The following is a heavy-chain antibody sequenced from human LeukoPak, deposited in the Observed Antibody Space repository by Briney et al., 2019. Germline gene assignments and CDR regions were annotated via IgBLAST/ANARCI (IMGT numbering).Heavy chain of an antibody. V-gene: IGHV1-2*02. CDR2: INPNSGGT. Sequence: ASVKVSCKASGYTFTGYYMHWVRQAPGQGLEWMGWINPNSGGTNYAQKLQGRVTMTRDTSISTAYMELSRLRSDDTAVYYCASDTALDDSSGYYGIHYWGQGTLVTVSS. J-gene: IGHJ4*02. D-gene: IGHD3-22*01. CDR1: GYTFTGYY. CDR3: ASDTALDDSSGYYGIHY.